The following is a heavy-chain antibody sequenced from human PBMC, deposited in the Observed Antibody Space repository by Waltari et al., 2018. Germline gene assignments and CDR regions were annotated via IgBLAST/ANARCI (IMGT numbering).Heavy chain of an antibody. D-gene: IGHD5-12*01. CDR1: GVSITSNRHY. Sequence: QLQLQESGPRLVRSSETLSLIYRVSGVSITSNRHYWAWIRQSPGQGREWIGTVSYSGTTYISPSLKSRVSVSRDTSKNQVSLILGSVTAADMAVYYCATYIGASVGTAAFDVWGQGTMVTVSS. V-gene: IGHV4-39*01. J-gene: IGHJ3*01. CDR3: ATYIGASVGTAAFDV. CDR2: VSYSGTT.